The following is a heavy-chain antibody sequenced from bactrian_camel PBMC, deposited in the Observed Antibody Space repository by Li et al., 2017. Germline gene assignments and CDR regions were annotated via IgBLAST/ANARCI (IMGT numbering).Heavy chain of an antibody. Sequence: VQLVESGGGSVQPGGSLKLSCVGSGYIYSNKCMGWFRQAPGKEREGVAFINTGGGMIKYSDSVKGRFTVSQDGAENTVYLQMNGLKPEDTAMYYCAADLPCSSLWPIKTATDDADFTYWGQGTQVTVS. CDR2: INTGGGMI. CDR1: GYIYSNKC. J-gene: IGHJ6*01. V-gene: IGHV3S54*01. D-gene: IGHD2*01. CDR3: AADLPCSSLWPIKTATDDADFTY.